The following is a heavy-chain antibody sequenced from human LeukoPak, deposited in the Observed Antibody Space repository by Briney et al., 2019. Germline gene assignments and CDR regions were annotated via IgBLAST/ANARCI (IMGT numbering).Heavy chain of an antibody. J-gene: IGHJ4*02. V-gene: IGHV3-74*01. Sequence: GGSLRLSCAASGFTFSSYWMHWVRQAPGKGLVWVSRINSDGSSTSYADSVKGRFTISRGNAKNTLYLQMNSLRAEDTAVYYCARDSRLWFGEFPDYWGQGTLVTVSS. D-gene: IGHD3-10*01. CDR2: INSDGSST. CDR1: GFTFSSYW. CDR3: ARDSRLWFGEFPDY.